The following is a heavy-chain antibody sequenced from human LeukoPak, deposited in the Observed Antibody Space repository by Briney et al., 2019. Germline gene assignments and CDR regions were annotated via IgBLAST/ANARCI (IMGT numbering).Heavy chain of an antibody. Sequence: GGSLRLSCAASGFTFSSYAKSWVRQAPGKGLEWVSAISGSGGSTYYADSVKGRFTISRDNSKNTLYLQMNSLRAEDTAVYYCAKGRGIVATIGNAFDIWGQGTMVTVSS. V-gene: IGHV3-23*01. CDR3: AKGRGIVATIGNAFDI. J-gene: IGHJ3*02. CDR2: ISGSGGST. D-gene: IGHD5-12*01. CDR1: GFTFSSYA.